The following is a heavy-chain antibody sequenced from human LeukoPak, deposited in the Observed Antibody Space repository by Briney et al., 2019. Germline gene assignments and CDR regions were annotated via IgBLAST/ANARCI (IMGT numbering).Heavy chain of an antibody. CDR2: INPNSGGT. CDR3: ATSTNYYDSSGYVLDV. CDR1: GYTFTGYY. V-gene: IGHV1-2*02. D-gene: IGHD3-22*01. Sequence: ASVKVSCKASGYTFTGYYMHWVRQAPGQGLEWMGWINPNSGGTNYAQKFQGRVTMARDTSISTAYMELSSLRSEDTAVYYCATSTNYYDSSGYVLDVWGKGTTVTISS. J-gene: IGHJ6*04.